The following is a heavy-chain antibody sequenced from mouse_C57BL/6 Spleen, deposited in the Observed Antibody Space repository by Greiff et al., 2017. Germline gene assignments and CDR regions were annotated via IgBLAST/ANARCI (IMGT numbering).Heavy chain of an antibody. CDR3: ARAAYYIDY. CDR1: GFTFTDYY. J-gene: IGHJ2*01. CDR2: IRNKANGYTT. Sequence: EVKLMESGGGLVQPGGSLSLSCAASGFTFTDYYMSWVRQPPGKALEWLGFIRNKANGYTTEYSASVKGRFTISRDNSQSILYLQMNALRAEDRATYYCARAAYYIDYWGQGTTLTVSS. D-gene: IGHD2-12*01. V-gene: IGHV7-3*01.